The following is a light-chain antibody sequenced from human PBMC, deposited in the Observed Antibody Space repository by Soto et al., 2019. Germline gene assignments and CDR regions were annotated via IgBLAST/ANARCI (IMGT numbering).Light chain of an antibody. CDR2: GNI. CDR1: SSNIGAGYA. V-gene: IGLV1-40*01. J-gene: IGLJ2*01. Sequence: QSVLTQPPSVSGAPGQRVSISCTGASSNIGAGYAVHWYQQLPGTAPKLLIYGNINRPSGVPDRFSGSKSDTSASLAIAGLQTEDEADYYCQSYDSSLSGVVFGGGNKLTVL. CDR3: QSYDSSLSGVV.